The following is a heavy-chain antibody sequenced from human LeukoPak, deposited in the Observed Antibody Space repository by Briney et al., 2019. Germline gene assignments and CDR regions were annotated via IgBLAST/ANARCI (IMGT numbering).Heavy chain of an antibody. Sequence: ASVKVSCKASGYTLTGYYMHWVRQAPGQGLEWMGWINPNSGGTNYAQKFQGRVTMTRDTSISTAYMELSRLRSDDTAVYYCARDRGPDYDILTGYYGGGVAFDIWGQGTMVTVSS. J-gene: IGHJ3*02. CDR3: ARDRGPDYDILTGYYGGGVAFDI. CDR1: GYTLTGYY. D-gene: IGHD3-9*01. V-gene: IGHV1-2*02. CDR2: INPNSGGT.